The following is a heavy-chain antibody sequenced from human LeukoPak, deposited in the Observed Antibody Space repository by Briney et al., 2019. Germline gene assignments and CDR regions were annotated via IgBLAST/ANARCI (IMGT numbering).Heavy chain of an antibody. D-gene: IGHD3-22*01. Sequence: PGGSLRLSCAASVFTFSSYSMNWVRQAPGKGLEWVSYISSSSSTIYYADSVKGRFTISRDNAKNSLYLQMNSLRDEDTAVYYCARDYYDSSGYCFDYRGQGTLVTVSS. CDR3: ARDYYDSSGYCFDY. J-gene: IGHJ4*02. CDR2: ISSSSSTI. V-gene: IGHV3-48*02. CDR1: VFTFSSYS.